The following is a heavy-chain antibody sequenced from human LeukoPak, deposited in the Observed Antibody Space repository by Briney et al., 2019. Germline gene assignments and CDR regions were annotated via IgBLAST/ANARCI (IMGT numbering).Heavy chain of an antibody. Sequence: ASVKVSCKASGYTFTSYDINWVRQATGQGLEWMGWMNPNSGNTGYAQKFQGRVTMTRNTSISTAYMELSSLRSEDTAVYYCARSSGWRRWFDPWGQGTLVTVSS. CDR2: MNPNSGNT. V-gene: IGHV1-8*01. D-gene: IGHD6-19*01. CDR3: ARSSGWRRWFDP. J-gene: IGHJ5*02. CDR1: GYTFTSYD.